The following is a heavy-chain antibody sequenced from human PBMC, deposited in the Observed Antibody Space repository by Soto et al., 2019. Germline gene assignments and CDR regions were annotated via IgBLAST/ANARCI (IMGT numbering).Heavy chain of an antibody. J-gene: IGHJ6*02. CDR3: AKTGPYCGGDCSRYFYGMDV. V-gene: IGHV3-23*01. CDR1: GFAFRTYA. CDR2: IWGSGDRT. Sequence: PGVSRRRSWAASGFAFRTYAMAWVRQAPGKGLEWVSGIWGSGDRTFYADSVKGRFTISRDNSRNTLYLQMYSLTAEDTALYYCAKTGPYCGGDCSRYFYGMDVWGQGTTVTVSS. D-gene: IGHD2-21*02.